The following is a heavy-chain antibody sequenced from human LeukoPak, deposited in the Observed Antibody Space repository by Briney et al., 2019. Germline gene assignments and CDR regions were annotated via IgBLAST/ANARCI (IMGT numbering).Heavy chain of an antibody. Sequence: QCWGSLRLSCAASGFTFSDYWMSWMRQAPGKGVEWVANIKYDGDEEYYVDSVKGRFTISRDNAKNSLYLQLNSLRVEDTAVYYCKSGGAAPGSFDNWGQGTLVTVSP. D-gene: IGHD6-13*01. CDR2: IKYDGDEE. CDR1: GFTFSDYW. J-gene: IGHJ4*02. CDR3: KSGGAAPGSFDN. V-gene: IGHV3-7*01.